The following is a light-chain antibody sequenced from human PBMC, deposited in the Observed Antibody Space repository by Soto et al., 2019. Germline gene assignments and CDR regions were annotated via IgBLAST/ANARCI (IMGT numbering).Light chain of an antibody. Sequence: QITQSPSSVSASVGYTVTITCRASQGLKFLAWYQQKPGKAPRLLIYEATNLQSGVPPRFSGSGSGTDFTLAISSLQPEDFAGYYCQQTYSSPITFGQGTRLEI. J-gene: IGKJ5*01. CDR3: QQTYSSPIT. CDR2: EAT. CDR1: QGLKF. V-gene: IGKV1-12*01.